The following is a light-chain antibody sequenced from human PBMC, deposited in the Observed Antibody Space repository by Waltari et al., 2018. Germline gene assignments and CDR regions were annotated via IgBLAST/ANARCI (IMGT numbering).Light chain of an antibody. V-gene: IGKV3-20*01. Sequence: ETVLTQSPGTLSLSPGERATLPCRTSLPVTNNYVGWDQQKPCQAPRLLITGLPSRVPGVPDRFKGSESRTDFTLTITQLEPEDFAVYYCHQYGDPPHTFGQGTRV. J-gene: IGKJ2*01. CDR1: LPVTNNY. CDR3: HQYGDPPHT. CDR2: GLP.